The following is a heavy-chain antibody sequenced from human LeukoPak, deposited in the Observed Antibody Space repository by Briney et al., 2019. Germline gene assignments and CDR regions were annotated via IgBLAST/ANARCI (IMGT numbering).Heavy chain of an antibody. CDR1: GGSISPYY. Sequence: SETLSLTCTVSGGSISPYYWSWIRQPPGKGLEWIGYIYYRGNTKYNPSLKSRVTISVDTSKNLFSLELSSVNTADTAVYFCARDGWHHVDYWWMDVWGQGTTVTVSS. CDR3: ARDGWHHVDYWWMDV. D-gene: IGHD2-8*02. J-gene: IGHJ6*02. V-gene: IGHV4-59*01. CDR2: IYYRGNT.